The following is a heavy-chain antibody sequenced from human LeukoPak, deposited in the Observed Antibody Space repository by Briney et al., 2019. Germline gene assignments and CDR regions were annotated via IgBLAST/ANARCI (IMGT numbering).Heavy chain of an antibody. CDR1: GGSISSYY. CDR2: IYYSGST. V-gene: IGHV4-59*01. J-gene: IGHJ6*04. Sequence: KSLETLSLTCTVSGGSISSYYWSWIRQPPGKGLEWIGYIYYSGSTNYNPSLKSRVTISVDTSKNQFSLKLSSVTAADTAVYYCARDSDGMDVWGKGTTVTVSS. D-gene: IGHD3-10*01. CDR3: ARDSDGMDV.